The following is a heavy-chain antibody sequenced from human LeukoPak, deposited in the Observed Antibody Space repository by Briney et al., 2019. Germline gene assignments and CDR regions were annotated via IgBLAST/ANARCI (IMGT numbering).Heavy chain of an antibody. Sequence: PSETLSLTCTVSGGSISSYYWSWIRQPPGKGLEWIGYIYYSGSTNYNPSLKSRVTISVDTSKNQFSLKLSSVTAADTAVYYCARGGSGSYITGPFDYWGQGTLVTVSS. CDR2: IYYSGST. CDR1: GGSISSYY. V-gene: IGHV4-59*01. D-gene: IGHD3-10*01. CDR3: ARGGSGSYITGPFDY. J-gene: IGHJ4*02.